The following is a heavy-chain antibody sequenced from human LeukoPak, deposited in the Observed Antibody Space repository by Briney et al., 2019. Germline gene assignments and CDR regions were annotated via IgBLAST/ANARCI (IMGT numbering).Heavy chain of an antibody. CDR3: AKDLVGASAFDI. J-gene: IGHJ3*02. D-gene: IGHD1-26*01. V-gene: IGHV3-30*02. CDR2: IRHDGSNK. CDR1: GFTFSSYG. Sequence: GGSLRLSCAASGFTFSSYGMHWVRQAPGKGLEWVAFIRHDGSNKYYADSVKGRFTISRDNSKNTLYLQMNSLRAEDTAVYYCAKDLVGASAFDIWGQGTMVTVSS.